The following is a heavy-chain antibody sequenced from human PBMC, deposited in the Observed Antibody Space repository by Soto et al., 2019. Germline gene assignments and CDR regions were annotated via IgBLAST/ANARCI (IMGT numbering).Heavy chain of an antibody. J-gene: IGHJ6*02. Sequence: PGESLKISCKGSGYSFTSYWIGWVRQMPGKGLEWMGIIYPGDSDTRYSPSFQGQVTISADKSISTAYLQWSSLKASDTAMYYCARHGVATKTPPSRYYYGMDVWGQGTTVTVSS. CDR1: GYSFTSYW. D-gene: IGHD5-12*01. V-gene: IGHV5-51*01. CDR2: IYPGDSDT. CDR3: ARHGVATKTPPSRYYYGMDV.